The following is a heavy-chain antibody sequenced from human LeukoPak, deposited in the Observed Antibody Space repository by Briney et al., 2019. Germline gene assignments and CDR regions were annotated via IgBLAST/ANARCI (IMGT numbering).Heavy chain of an antibody. J-gene: IGHJ4*02. Sequence: GSLRPSCAASGFTVSSNYMSWVRQAPGKGLEWVSVIYSGGSTYYADSVKGRFTISRDNSKNTPYLQMNSLRAEDTAVYYCARVGGYSSSWYYFDYWGQGTLVTVSS. CDR2: IYSGGST. V-gene: IGHV3-53*01. CDR1: GFTVSSNY. D-gene: IGHD6-13*01. CDR3: ARVGGYSSSWYYFDY.